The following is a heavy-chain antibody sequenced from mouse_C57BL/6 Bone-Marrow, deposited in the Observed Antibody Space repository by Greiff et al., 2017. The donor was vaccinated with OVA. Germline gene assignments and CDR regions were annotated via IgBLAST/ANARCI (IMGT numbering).Heavy chain of an antibody. J-gene: IGHJ2*01. CDR3: ARRGRGSRDY. V-gene: IGHV1-55*01. CDR1: GYTFTSYW. D-gene: IGHD1-1*02. Sequence: QVQLQQPGAELVKPGASVKMSCKASGYTFTSYWITWVKQRPGQGLEWIGDIYPGSGSTNYNEKFKSKATLTADTSSSTAYMQLSSLTSEDSAVYYCARRGRGSRDYWGQGTTLTVSS. CDR2: IYPGSGST.